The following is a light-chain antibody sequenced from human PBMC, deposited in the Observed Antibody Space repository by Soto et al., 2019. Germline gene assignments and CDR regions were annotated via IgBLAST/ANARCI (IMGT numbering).Light chain of an antibody. J-gene: IGKJ2*01. CDR2: GAS. CDR1: ESNSSN. Sequence: DIQMTQSPYSLSASVGDRVTITCRASESNSSNLNWYQQKPGKAPKLLIYGASSLQSGVPSRFSGSGSGTDFTLIISSLQPEDFATYYCQQSYSTPRTFGQGTKLGIK. CDR3: QQSYSTPRT. V-gene: IGKV1-39*01.